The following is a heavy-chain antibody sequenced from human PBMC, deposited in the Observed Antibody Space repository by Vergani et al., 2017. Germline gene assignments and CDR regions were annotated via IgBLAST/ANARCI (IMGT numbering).Heavy chain of an antibody. D-gene: IGHD2-2*01. J-gene: IGHJ6*02. Sequence: QVQLVESGGGVVQPGRSLRLSCASSGFTFTQYGMHWVRQAPGKGLEWVAVTWYDGNNKQYADSVKGRFTISRDNSKSTMYLQMNSLRDEDTGVYYCARDSPLVVPAAIFYYYYGMDVWGQGTTVTVSS. CDR2: TWYDGNNK. V-gene: IGHV3-33*01. CDR1: GFTFTQYG. CDR3: ARDSPLVVPAAIFYYYYGMDV.